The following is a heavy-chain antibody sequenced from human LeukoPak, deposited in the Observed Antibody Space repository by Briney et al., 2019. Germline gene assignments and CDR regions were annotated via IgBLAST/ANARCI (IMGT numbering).Heavy chain of an antibody. Sequence: GGSLRLSCTVSGFTFRNYGMNWVRQAPGKGLEWVSGIIGGGDYTYYADSVKGRFTISRDNSKNTLYLHMNSLRVDDTALYYCAKRIQSAMAMGYWGQGTLVTVSS. J-gene: IGHJ4*02. D-gene: IGHD5-18*01. V-gene: IGHV3-23*01. CDR1: GFTFRNYG. CDR3: AKRIQSAMAMGY. CDR2: IIGGGDYT.